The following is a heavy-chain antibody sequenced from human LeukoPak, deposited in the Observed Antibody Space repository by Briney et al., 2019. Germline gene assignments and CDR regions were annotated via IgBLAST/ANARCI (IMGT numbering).Heavy chain of an antibody. V-gene: IGHV1-58*01. CDR2: IVVGSGNT. Sequence: SVTVSCKASGFTFTISAVQWVRQARGQRLEWIGWIVVGSGNTNYAQKFQERVTITRDMSTSTAYMELSSLRSEDTAVYYCAADPYYDFWSGHDFDPWGEGTRVTVSS. D-gene: IGHD3-3*01. J-gene: IGHJ5*02. CDR1: GFTFTISA. CDR3: AADPYYDFWSGHDFDP.